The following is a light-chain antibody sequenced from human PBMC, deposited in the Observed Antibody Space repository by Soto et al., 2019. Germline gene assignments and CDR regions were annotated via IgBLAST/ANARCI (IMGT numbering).Light chain of an antibody. CDR2: GAS. CDR3: QQSHSTPWT. V-gene: IGKV1-39*01. J-gene: IGKJ1*01. CDR1: QTITTY. Sequence: DIQMTQSPSSLSASVGDRVTITCRASQTITTYLNWYQQKPGKAPKLLIYGASSLQSGVPSRFTGSGSGTDFTLTINNLQPEDSATYHCQQSHSTPWTFGQGTKVEIK.